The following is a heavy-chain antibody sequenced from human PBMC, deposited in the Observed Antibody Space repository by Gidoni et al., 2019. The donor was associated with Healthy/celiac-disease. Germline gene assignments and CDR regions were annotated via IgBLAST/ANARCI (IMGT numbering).Heavy chain of an antibody. Sequence: QVQLQQWGAGLLTPSETLSLPCAVYGGSFSGYYWSWIRQPPGKGLEWIGEINHSGSTNYNPSLKSRVTISVDTSKNQFSLKLSSVTAADTAVYYCARGGFYYHYGMDVWGQGTTVTVSS. CDR3: ARGGFYYHYGMDV. J-gene: IGHJ6*02. CDR2: INHSGST. CDR1: GGSFSGYY. V-gene: IGHV4-34*01.